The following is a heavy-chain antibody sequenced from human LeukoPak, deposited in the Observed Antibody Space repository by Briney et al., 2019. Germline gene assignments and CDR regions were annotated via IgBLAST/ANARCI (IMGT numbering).Heavy chain of an antibody. V-gene: IGHV3-72*01. CDR1: GFIFSDYI. CDR3: ARDGGDAIYSAFDI. CDR2: IRRGSNGYTT. Sequence: PGGSLRLSCAASGFIFSDYILDWVRQAPGKGLEWVGRIRRGSNGYTTEYAASVKGRFIISRDDSKSSLYLTMNSLKTEDTAVYHCARDGGDAIYSAFDIWGQGTMVPVSS. D-gene: IGHD3-16*01. J-gene: IGHJ3*02.